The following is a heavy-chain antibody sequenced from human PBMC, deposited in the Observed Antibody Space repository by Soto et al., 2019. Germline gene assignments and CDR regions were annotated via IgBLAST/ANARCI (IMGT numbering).Heavy chain of an antibody. CDR3: ARGFPLWFAP. CDR1: GYTFTNYA. D-gene: IGHD3-16*02. Sequence: QVQLVQSGAEEKKPGASVKVSCKASGYTFTNYAMHWVRQAPGQRLEWMGWINAGNGNTKYSQKFQGRVTITRATSASTAYMKPSSPRSEATAVYSCARGFPLWFAPWGQGTLVTVSS. V-gene: IGHV1-3*05. J-gene: IGHJ5*02. CDR2: INAGNGNT.